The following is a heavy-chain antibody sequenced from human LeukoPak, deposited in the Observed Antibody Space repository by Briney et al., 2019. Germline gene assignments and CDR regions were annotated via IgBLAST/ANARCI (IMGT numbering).Heavy chain of an antibody. J-gene: IGHJ4*02. CDR1: GFTFSSYW. CDR2: IKQDGSEK. Sequence: GGSLRLSCAASGFTFSSYWMSWVRQAPGKGLEWVANIKQDGSEKYYVDSVKGRFTISRDNAKNSLYLQMNSLRVDDTALYFCAKDVLQLVAGEYFDYWGRGTLVTVSS. CDR3: AKDVLQLVAGEYFDY. V-gene: IGHV3-7*01. D-gene: IGHD6-13*01.